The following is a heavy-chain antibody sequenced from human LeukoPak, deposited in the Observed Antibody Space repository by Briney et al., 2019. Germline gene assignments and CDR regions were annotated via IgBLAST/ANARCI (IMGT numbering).Heavy chain of an antibody. CDR3: AKSYYYDSSGYYFFLFYAFDI. D-gene: IGHD3-22*01. Sequence: RSGGSLRLSCAASGFTFSSYSMNWVRQAPGKGLEWVSAISGSGSSTYYADSVKGRFTISRDNSKNTLYLQMNSLRAEDTAVYYCAKSYYYDSSGYYFFLFYAFDIWGQGTMVTVSS. CDR1: GFTFSSYS. CDR2: ISGSGSST. J-gene: IGHJ3*02. V-gene: IGHV3-23*01.